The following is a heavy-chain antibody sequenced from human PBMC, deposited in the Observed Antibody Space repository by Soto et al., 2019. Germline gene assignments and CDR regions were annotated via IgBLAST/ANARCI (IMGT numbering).Heavy chain of an antibody. CDR1: GGSFSGYY. D-gene: IGHD6-19*01. J-gene: IGHJ4*02. CDR3: ARVGIAVAGPWDGGDWNSHYFDY. Sequence: SETLSLTCAVYGGSFSGYYWSWIRQPPGKGLEWIGEINHSGSTNYNPSLKSRVTISVDTSKNQFSLKLSSVTAADTAVYYCARVGIAVAGPWDGGDWNSHYFDYWGQGTLVTVSS. CDR2: INHSGST. V-gene: IGHV4-34*01.